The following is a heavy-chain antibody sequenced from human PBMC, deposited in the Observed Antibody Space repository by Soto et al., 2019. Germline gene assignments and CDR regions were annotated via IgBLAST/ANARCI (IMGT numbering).Heavy chain of an antibody. CDR1: GFTFSNYW. D-gene: IGHD4-17*01. V-gene: IGHV3-74*03. CDR2: INIDGSGT. CDR3: ARGSYAPHV. Sequence: PGGSLGLSCAASGFTFSNYWMHWVRQAPGKGLVWVSRINIDGSGTTYADSVKGRFTISRDNAKNTVFLEMKNLRAEDTAVYYCARGSYAPHVWGQGTTVTVSS. J-gene: IGHJ6*02.